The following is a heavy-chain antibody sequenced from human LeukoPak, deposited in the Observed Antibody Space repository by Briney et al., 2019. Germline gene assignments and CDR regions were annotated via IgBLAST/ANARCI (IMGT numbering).Heavy chain of an antibody. CDR2: IYQSETA. CDR1: GYSISSGYF. CDR3: ARGLGSGIVFDI. D-gene: IGHD6-19*01. V-gene: IGHV4-38-2*02. Sequence: SETLSLTCTVSGYSISSGYFWGWMRQPPGKGLEWIGSIYQSETAHYNPSLKSRVTISVDTSKNQFSLKLSSVTAADTAVYYCARGLGSGIVFDIWGQGTMVTVSS. J-gene: IGHJ3*02.